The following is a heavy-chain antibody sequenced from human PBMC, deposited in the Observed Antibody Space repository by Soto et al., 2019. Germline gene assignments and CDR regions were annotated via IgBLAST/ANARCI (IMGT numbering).Heavy chain of an antibody. V-gene: IGHV3-33*01. CDR2: IWYDGSNK. CDR3: ARESGYGPIDY. Sequence: GGSLRLSCAASGFTFSSYGMHWVRQAPGKGLEWVAVIWYDGSNKYYADSVKGRFTISRDNSKNTLYLQMNSLRAEDTAVYYCARESGYGPIDYWGQGTLVTVSS. J-gene: IGHJ4*02. CDR1: GFTFSSYG. D-gene: IGHD6-13*01.